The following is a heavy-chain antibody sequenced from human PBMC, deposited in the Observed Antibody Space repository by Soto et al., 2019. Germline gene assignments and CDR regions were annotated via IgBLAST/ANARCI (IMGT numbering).Heavy chain of an antibody. Sequence: QVQLVESGGGVVQPGRSLRLSCAASGFIFSSYGMHWVRQAPGKGLEWVAVIWYDGSNKYYADSVKGRFTISRDNSKNTLYLQMNSLRAEDTAVYYCARESGRGSGWLFDYWGQGTLVTVSS. CDR1: GFIFSSYG. D-gene: IGHD6-19*01. CDR2: IWYDGSNK. J-gene: IGHJ4*02. V-gene: IGHV3-33*01. CDR3: ARESGRGSGWLFDY.